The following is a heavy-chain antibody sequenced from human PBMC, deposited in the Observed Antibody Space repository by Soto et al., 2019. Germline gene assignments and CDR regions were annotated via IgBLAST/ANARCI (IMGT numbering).Heavy chain of an antibody. V-gene: IGHV4-30-4*01. J-gene: IGHJ4*02. D-gene: IGHD3-22*01. CDR3: ARDPIFYYASSGYGGYYFDY. CDR1: GASVTSDDYY. Sequence: PSETLSLTCAVSGASVTSDDYYWSWIRQPPGKGLEWIGYIYHSGSTYYNPSLKSRVSISIDTSQNQFSLKLTSLTAADTAVYYCARDPIFYYASSGYGGYYFDYWGQGSRVPVYS. CDR2: IYHSGST.